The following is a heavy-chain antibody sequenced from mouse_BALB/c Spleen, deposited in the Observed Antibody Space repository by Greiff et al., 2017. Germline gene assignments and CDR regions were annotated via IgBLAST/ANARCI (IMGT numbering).Heavy chain of an antibody. Sequence: DVKLVESGGDLVKPGGSLKLSCAASGFTFSSYGMSWVRQTPDKRLEWVATISSGGSYTYYPDSVKGRFTISRDNAKNTLYLQMSSLKSEDTAMYYCARNDYSYAMDYWGQGTSVTVSS. CDR3: ARNDYSYAMDY. V-gene: IGHV5-6*02. J-gene: IGHJ4*01. CDR1: GFTFSSYG. D-gene: IGHD2-4*01. CDR2: ISSGGSYT.